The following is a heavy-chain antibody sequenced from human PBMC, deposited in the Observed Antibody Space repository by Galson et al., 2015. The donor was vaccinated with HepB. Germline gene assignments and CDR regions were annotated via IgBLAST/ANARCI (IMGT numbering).Heavy chain of an antibody. Sequence: SVKVSCKASGGTFSNYVVSWVRQAPGQGLEWMGGLISSFDKANYAQKFQGRVTITADKSTSTVYMELNTLRSEDTAVYYCARASCSWYGSDYWGQGTLVTVSS. CDR1: GGTFSNYV. J-gene: IGHJ4*02. CDR2: LISSFDKA. D-gene: IGHD6-13*01. CDR3: ARASCSWYGSDY. V-gene: IGHV1-69*06.